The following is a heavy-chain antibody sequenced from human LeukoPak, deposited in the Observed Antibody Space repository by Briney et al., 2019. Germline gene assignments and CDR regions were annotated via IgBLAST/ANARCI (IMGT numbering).Heavy chain of an antibody. CDR3: ARDTIFGVVRHAFDI. V-gene: IGHV4-59*06. J-gene: IGHJ3*02. D-gene: IGHD3-3*01. Sequence: SETLSLTCTVSGGSISTYYWSRIRQHPGKGLEWIGYIYYSGSTYYNPSLKSRVTISVDTSKNQFSLKLSSVTAADTAVYYCARDTIFGVVRHAFDIWGQGTMVTVSS. CDR1: GGSISTYY. CDR2: IYYSGST.